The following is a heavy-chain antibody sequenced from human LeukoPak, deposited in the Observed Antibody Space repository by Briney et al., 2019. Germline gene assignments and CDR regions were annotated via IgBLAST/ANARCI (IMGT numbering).Heavy chain of an antibody. D-gene: IGHD6-19*01. CDR2: FYYSGST. Sequence: KASETLSLTCTVSGASVTSYYWSWIRQPPGKDLEWIGYFYYSGSTTKNPSLKGRFTISLDTSKNHLALRLSSVTAADAAVYFCARHRPLPPEDQWLVPPPQFDLWGQGFLVSVSS. CDR1: GASVTSYY. CDR3: ARHRPLPPEDQWLVPPPQFDL. V-gene: IGHV4-59*08. J-gene: IGHJ5*02.